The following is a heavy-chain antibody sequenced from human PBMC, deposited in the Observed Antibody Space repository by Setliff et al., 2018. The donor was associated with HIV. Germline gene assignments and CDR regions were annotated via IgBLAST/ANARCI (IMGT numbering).Heavy chain of an antibody. D-gene: IGHD4-17*01. CDR1: GFTFINSW. CDR2: INPGGSHT. CDR3: ARDPHGDYGGMHDAFDI. J-gene: IGHJ3*02. V-gene: IGHV3-74*01. Sequence: GGSLRLSCAASGFTFINSWMHWVRQAPGKGLVWVSRINPGGSHTSFADSVRGRFTISRDNAKNTLYLQINSLRAEDTAVYYCARDPHGDYGGMHDAFDIWGQGTMVTVSS.